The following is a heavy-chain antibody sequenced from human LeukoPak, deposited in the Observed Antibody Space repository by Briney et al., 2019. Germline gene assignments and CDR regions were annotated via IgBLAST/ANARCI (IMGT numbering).Heavy chain of an antibody. J-gene: IGHJ6*02. CDR3: VTWVQLTYYYYGMGV. D-gene: IGHD3-10*01. CDR1: GDTFTSYD. V-gene: IGHV1-8*01. CDR2: MNPNSGST. Sequence: ASVKVSCKASGDTFTSYDINWVRQATGQGRGWMGWMNPNSGSTGYAEKFQGRVTMTRNTSISTAYMELSSLRSEDTAVYYCVTWVQLTYYYYGMGVWGQGTTVTVSS.